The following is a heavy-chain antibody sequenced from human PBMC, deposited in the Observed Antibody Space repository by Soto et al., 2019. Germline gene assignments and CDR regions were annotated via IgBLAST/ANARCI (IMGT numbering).Heavy chain of an antibody. J-gene: IGHJ2*01. CDR3: ASSITMVREGWYFDL. D-gene: IGHD3-10*01. V-gene: IGHV1-69*01. CDR1: GGTFSSYA. CDR2: IIPIFGTA. Sequence: QVQLVQSGAEVKKPGSSVKVSCKASGGTFSSYAISWVRQAPGQGLEWMGGIIPIFGTANYAQKFQGRVTINADESTSTAYMELSSLRSEDTAVYYCASSITMVREGWYFDLWGRGTLVTVSS.